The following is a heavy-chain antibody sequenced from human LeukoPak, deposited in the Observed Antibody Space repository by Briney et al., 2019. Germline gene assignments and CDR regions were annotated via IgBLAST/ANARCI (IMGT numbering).Heavy chain of an antibody. D-gene: IGHD4-11*01. V-gene: IGHV7-4-1*02. Sequence: ASVKVSCKASGYTFTSYAMNWVRQAPGQGLEWMGWINTNTGNPTYAQGFTGRFVFSLDTSVSTAYLQISSLKADDTAVYYCAREGVDYSNSPCMDVWGQGTTVTVPS. CDR2: INTNTGNP. CDR3: AREGVDYSNSPCMDV. CDR1: GYTFTSYA. J-gene: IGHJ6*02.